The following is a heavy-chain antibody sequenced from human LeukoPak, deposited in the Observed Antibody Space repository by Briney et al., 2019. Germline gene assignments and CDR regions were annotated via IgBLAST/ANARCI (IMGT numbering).Heavy chain of an antibody. J-gene: IGHJ4*02. CDR1: GFTFSSYG. D-gene: IGHD6-13*01. Sequence: GGSLRLSCAASGFTFSSYGMHWVRQAPGKGLEWVAFIRYDGSNKYYADSVKGRFTISRDNSKNTLYLQMNSLGAEDTALYYCAKGSGYSTKWYNFDYWGQGTLVTVSS. CDR2: IRYDGSNK. CDR3: AKGSGYSTKWYNFDY. V-gene: IGHV3-30*02.